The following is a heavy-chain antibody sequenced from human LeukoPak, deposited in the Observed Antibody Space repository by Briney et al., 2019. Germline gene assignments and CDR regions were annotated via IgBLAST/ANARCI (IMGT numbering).Heavy chain of an antibody. J-gene: IGHJ4*02. CDR2: IRYDGSNK. Sequence: PGGSLRLSCAASGFTFSSYGMHWVRQAPGKGLEWVAFIRYDGSNKYYADSLKGRFTISRDNSKNTLYLQMNSLRAEDTAVYYCAKGGYSYGTIDYWGQGTLVTVSS. CDR3: AKGGYSYGTIDY. CDR1: GFTFSSYG. D-gene: IGHD5-18*01. V-gene: IGHV3-30*02.